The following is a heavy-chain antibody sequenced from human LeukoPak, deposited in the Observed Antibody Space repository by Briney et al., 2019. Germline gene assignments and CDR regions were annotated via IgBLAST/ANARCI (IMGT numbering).Heavy chain of an antibody. D-gene: IGHD2-15*01. V-gene: IGHV3-30*02. Sequence: GGSLRLSCVASGFIFSRYDIHWVRQAPGKGLEWVAFIRFDGSNGYYTDSVKGRFTISRDNSKNTLYLHTSSLRTEDTAVYYCARVFRGYYFDDWGQGTLVTVSS. CDR2: IRFDGSNG. J-gene: IGHJ4*02. CDR1: GFIFSRYD. CDR3: ARVFRGYYFDD.